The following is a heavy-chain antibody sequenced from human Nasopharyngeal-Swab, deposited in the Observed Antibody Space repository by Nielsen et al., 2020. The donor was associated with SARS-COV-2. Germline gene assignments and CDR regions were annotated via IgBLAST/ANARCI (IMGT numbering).Heavy chain of an antibody. J-gene: IGHJ4*02. D-gene: IGHD1-7*01. V-gene: IGHV4-34*01. CDR2: INHSGST. CDR1: GGSFSGSY. CDR3: ARIVTGTPTQYYFDY. Sequence: SETLSLTCAVYGGSFSGSYWGWIRQPPGKGPEWIAEINHSGSTNYNPSLKSRVTLSVDTSMNQVSLEVSSVTAADTAVYYCARIVTGTPTQYYFDYWGQGTLVTVSS.